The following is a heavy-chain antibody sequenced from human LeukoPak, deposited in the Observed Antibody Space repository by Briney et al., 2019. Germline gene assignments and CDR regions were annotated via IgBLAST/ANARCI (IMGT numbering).Heavy chain of an antibody. J-gene: IGHJ4*02. V-gene: IGHV1-69-2*01. CDR3: APGGF. CDR2: VDPEDGET. CDR1: GYTFTDYY. Sequence: ASVKVSCKVSGYTFTDYYMHWVQQAPGKGREGMGLVDPEDGETIYAEKLQGRGTITADTSKETAYMEMRRLRDEDSAVYSCAPGGFWGQGTLVTVSS.